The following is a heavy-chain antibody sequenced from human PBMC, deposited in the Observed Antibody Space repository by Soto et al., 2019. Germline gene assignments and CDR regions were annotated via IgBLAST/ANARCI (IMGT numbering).Heavy chain of an antibody. CDR3: ARAVGSGPAAHFDF. Sequence: QVQLVESGGGLVKPGGSLRLSCAASGFTFSVNYISWIRQAPGKGLEWIAYISDSGAYTNHADSVKGRFTISRDNAKNSLYLQMNNLRAEDTAVYYCARAVGSGPAAHFDFWGQGTLVTVSS. CDR1: GFTFSVNY. CDR2: ISDSGAYT. D-gene: IGHD2-2*01. V-gene: IGHV3-11*05. J-gene: IGHJ4*02.